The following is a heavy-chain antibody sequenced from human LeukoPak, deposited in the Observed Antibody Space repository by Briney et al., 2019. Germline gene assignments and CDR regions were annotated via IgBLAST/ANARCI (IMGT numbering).Heavy chain of an antibody. CDR3: ARGYCSSTSCARWFDP. CDR2: INHSGST. Sequence: SETLSLTCAVYGGSFSGYYWSWIRQPPGKGLEWIGEINHSGSTNYNPSLKSRVTISVDTSKNQFSLKLSSVTAADTAVYYCARGYCSSTSCARWFDPWGQGTLVTVSS. CDR1: GGSFSGYY. D-gene: IGHD2-2*01. V-gene: IGHV4-34*01. J-gene: IGHJ5*02.